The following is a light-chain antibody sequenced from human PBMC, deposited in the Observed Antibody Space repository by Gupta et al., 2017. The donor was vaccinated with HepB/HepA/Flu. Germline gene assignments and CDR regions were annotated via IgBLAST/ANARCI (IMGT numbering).Light chain of an antibody. CDR1: QSVSSS. CDR3: QQRYYGPELT. J-gene: IGKJ4*01. CDR2: DAS. Sequence: EIVLTQSPATLSLSPGQRATLSCRASQSVSSSLAWYQQKPGQAPRLLIYDASTRATGIPARFSGNGSGTDFTLTISSLEPEDFAVYYCQQRYYGPELTCGGGTKVELK. V-gene: IGKV3-11*01.